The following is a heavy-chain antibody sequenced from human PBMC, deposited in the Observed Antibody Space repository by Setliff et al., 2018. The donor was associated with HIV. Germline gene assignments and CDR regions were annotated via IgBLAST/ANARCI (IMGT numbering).Heavy chain of an antibody. V-gene: IGHV4-39*07. Sequence: LSLTCTVSGGSISSSSYYWGWIRQPPGKGLEWIGSIYYSGSTIYNPSLKSRVTISADTSKNKFSLNLSSVTAADTAVYYCARESGCSGGSCTYGYFDLWGRGTLVTVSS. D-gene: IGHD2-15*01. CDR1: GGSISSSSYY. CDR2: IYYSGST. J-gene: IGHJ2*01. CDR3: ARESGCSGGSCTYGYFDL.